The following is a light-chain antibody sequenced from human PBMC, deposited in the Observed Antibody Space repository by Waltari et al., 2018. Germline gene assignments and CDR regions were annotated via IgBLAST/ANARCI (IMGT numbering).Light chain of an antibody. V-gene: IGKV1-9*01. Sequence: DIQLTQSPSFLSASIGDRVTISCRASQVMSSYLAWYHQKPGKAPKLLIYAASTLQSGVPSRFSGSGSGTEFTLTISSLQPEDFATYYCQQLNSYPITFGQGTRLEIK. CDR1: QVMSSY. CDR3: QQLNSYPIT. J-gene: IGKJ5*01. CDR2: AAS.